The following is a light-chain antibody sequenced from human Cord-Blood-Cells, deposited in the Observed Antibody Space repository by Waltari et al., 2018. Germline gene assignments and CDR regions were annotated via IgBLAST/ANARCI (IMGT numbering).Light chain of an antibody. J-gene: IGLJ3*02. Sequence: SYVLTQPPSVSVAPGKTARITCGGNNIGSKSVHWYQQKPGQAPVLVIYYDSDRPSGIPERFSGSKSGNTATLTISRVEAGDEADYYCQVWDSSSDHRVFGGGTKLTVL. V-gene: IGLV3-21*04. CDR2: YDS. CDR1: NIGSKS. CDR3: QVWDSSSDHRV.